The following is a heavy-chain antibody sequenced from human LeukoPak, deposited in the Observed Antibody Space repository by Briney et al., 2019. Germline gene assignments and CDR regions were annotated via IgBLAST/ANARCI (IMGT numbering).Heavy chain of an antibody. CDR2: ISSSGNTE. CDR1: GFTFSSYG. D-gene: IGHD2-8*01. V-gene: IGHV3-48*04. J-gene: IGHJ4*02. CDR3: ARDTVNAPFVVSLDY. Sequence: PGGSLRLSCAASGFTFSSYGMNWVRQAPGKGLEWVSHISSSGNTEYYLDSVRGRFTMSRDNARNLLFLEMHSLRAEDTAVYYCARDTVNAPFVVSLDYWGQGALVTVSS.